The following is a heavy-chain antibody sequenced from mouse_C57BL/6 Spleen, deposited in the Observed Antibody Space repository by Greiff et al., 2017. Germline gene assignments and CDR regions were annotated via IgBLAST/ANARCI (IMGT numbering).Heavy chain of an antibody. CDR3: ARDYLYAMDY. V-gene: IGHV1-80*01. CDR2: IYPGDGDT. D-gene: IGHD2-4*01. Sequence: QVQLQQSGAELVKPGASVKISCKASGYAFSSYWLNWVKQRHGKGLEWIGQIYPGDGDTTYNGKFKGKATLTVAKSYSPAYMQLSSLTSEDSTVYFCARDYLYAMDYWGKGTSVTVSS. J-gene: IGHJ4*01. CDR1: GYAFSSYW.